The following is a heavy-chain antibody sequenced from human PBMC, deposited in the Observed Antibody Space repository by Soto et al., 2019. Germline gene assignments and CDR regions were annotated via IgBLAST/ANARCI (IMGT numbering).Heavy chain of an antibody. CDR2: IYHSGST. J-gene: IGHJ4*02. Sequence: QLQLQESGSGLVKPSQTLSLTCAVSGGSISSGGYSWSWIRQPPGKGLEWIGYIYHSGSTYYNPSLKSRVTISVDRSKNQFSLKLSSVTAADTAVYYCARTPHYYDSSGYYYVFDYWGQGTLVTVSS. D-gene: IGHD3-22*01. CDR3: ARTPHYYDSSGYYYVFDY. CDR1: GGSISSGGYS. V-gene: IGHV4-30-2*01.